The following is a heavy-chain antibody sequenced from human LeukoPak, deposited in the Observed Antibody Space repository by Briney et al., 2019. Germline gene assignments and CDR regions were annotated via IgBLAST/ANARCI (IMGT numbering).Heavy chain of an antibody. J-gene: IGHJ6*02. CDR3: ARSSRGGYYYYGMDV. Sequence: SVKVSCKASGYTFTSYYMHWVRQAPGQGLEWMGGIIPIFGTANYAQKFQGRVTITADESTSTAYMELSSLRSEDTAVYYCARSSRGGYYYYGMDVWGQGTTVTVSS. CDR1: GYTFTSYY. D-gene: IGHD2-2*01. CDR2: IIPIFGTA. V-gene: IGHV1-69*13.